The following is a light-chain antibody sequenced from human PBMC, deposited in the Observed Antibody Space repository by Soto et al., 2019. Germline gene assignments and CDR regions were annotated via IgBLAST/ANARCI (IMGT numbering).Light chain of an antibody. CDR1: QTVSSSY. CDR2: GAS. V-gene: IGKV3-20*01. J-gene: IGKJ1*01. Sequence: EIVLTQSPGTLSLSPGERVNLSCRASQTVSSSYLGWYRQKPGQAPRLVIYGASIRATGIPDRFSGSGSGTEFTLTISSLEPEDVAVYYCHQYANSPKTFGQGTRVAI. CDR3: HQYANSPKT.